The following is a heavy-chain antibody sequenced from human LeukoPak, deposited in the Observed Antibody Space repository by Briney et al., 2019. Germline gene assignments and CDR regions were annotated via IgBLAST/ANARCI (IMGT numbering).Heavy chain of an antibody. CDR3: AGLGLRYFDWLADY. CDR1: GFTVSSNY. Sequence: GGSLRLSRAASGFTVSSNYMSWVRQAPGKGLEWVSVIYSGGSTYYADSVKGRFTISRDNSKNTLYLQMNSLRAEDTAVYYCAGLGLRYFDWLADYWGQGTLVTVSS. V-gene: IGHV3-66*01. J-gene: IGHJ4*02. D-gene: IGHD3-9*01. CDR2: IYSGGST.